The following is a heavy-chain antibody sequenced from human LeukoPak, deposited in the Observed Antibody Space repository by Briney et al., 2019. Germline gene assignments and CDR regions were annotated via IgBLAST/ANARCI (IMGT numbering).Heavy chain of an antibody. CDR3: ARGERGGYCSSTSCRWFDP. CDR1: GGSFSGYY. D-gene: IGHD2-2*01. CDR2: INHSGST. V-gene: IGHV4-34*01. Sequence: SETLSLTCAVYGGSFSGYYWSWIRQPPGKGLEWIGEINHSGSTNYNPSLKSRVTISVDTSKNQFSLKLSSVTAADTAVYYCARGERGGYCSSTSCRWFDPWGQGTPVTVSS. J-gene: IGHJ5*02.